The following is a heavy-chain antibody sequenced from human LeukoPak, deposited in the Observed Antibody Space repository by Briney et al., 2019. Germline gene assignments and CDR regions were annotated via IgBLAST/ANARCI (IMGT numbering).Heavy chain of an antibody. Sequence: SETLSLTCTVSGGSISSYYWSWIRQPPGKGLEWNGYIYYSGSTNYNPSLKSRVTISVDTSKNQFSLKLSSVTAADTAVYYCARDLRWYGMDVWGQGTTVTVSS. J-gene: IGHJ6*02. V-gene: IGHV4-59*01. CDR3: ARDLRWYGMDV. CDR2: IYYSGST. D-gene: IGHD4-23*01. CDR1: GGSISSYY.